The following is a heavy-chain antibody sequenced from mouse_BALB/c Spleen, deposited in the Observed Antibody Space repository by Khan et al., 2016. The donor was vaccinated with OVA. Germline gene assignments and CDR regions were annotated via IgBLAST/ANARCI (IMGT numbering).Heavy chain of an antibody. CDR1: GFTFSSFG. Sequence: EVMLVESGGGLVQPGGSRKLSCAASGFTFSSFGMHWVRQAPKKGLEWVAYMSSGSSTIYYVDTVKGRFTISRDNPKNTPFLHMTSLRSEDTAMYYCVRSGGNFHWYFDVWGAGTSVTVSS. CDR2: MSSGSSTI. CDR3: VRSGGNFHWYFDV. D-gene: IGHD2-1*01. J-gene: IGHJ1*01. V-gene: IGHV5-17*02.